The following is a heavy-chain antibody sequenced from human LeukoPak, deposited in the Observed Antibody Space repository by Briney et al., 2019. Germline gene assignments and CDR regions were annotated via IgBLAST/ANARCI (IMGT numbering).Heavy chain of an antibody. D-gene: IGHD2-2*01. CDR3: AGKPAAIRLFDP. CDR2: INHSGST. J-gene: IGHJ5*02. CDR1: GGSFSGYY. V-gene: IGHV4-34*01. Sequence: SETLSLTCAVYGGSFSGYYWSWIRQPPGKGLEWIGEINHSGSTNYNPSLKSRVTISVDTSKNQFSLKLSSVTAADTAVYYCAGKPAAIRLFDPWGQGTLVTVSS.